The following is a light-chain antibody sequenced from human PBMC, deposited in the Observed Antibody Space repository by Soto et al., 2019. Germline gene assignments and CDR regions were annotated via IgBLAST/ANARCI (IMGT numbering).Light chain of an antibody. CDR3: QQYYSTPRT. V-gene: IGKV4-1*01. Sequence: ILMTQSPDSLAVSLGERSTINCKSSQIVLYSSNNENYLAWYQHKPGQPPKLLIYWAPTRESGVPDRFSGSGSGTDFTLTISSLQAGDVAVYYCQQYYSTPRTFGQGTRLEIK. J-gene: IGKJ5*01. CDR1: QIVLYSSNNENY. CDR2: WAP.